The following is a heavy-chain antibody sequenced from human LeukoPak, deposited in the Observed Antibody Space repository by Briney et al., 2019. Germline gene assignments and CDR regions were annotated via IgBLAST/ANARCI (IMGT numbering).Heavy chain of an antibody. CDR1: GGSISSSSYY. CDR2: IYYSGST. Sequence: SETLSLTCTVSGGSISSSSYYWGWIRQPPGKGLEWNGSIYYSGSTYYNPYLKSRVTISVDTSKNQFSLKLSSVTAADAAVYYCAREWDDYGDYWGQGTLVTVSS. J-gene: IGHJ4*02. V-gene: IGHV4-39*07. CDR3: AREWDDYGDY. D-gene: IGHD1-26*01.